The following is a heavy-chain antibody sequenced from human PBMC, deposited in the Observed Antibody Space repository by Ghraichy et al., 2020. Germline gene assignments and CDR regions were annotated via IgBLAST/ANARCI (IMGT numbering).Heavy chain of an antibody. D-gene: IGHD4-23*01. CDR3: ARGSRVVRFYYYDGMDV. J-gene: IGHJ6*02. V-gene: IGHV3-48*02. Sequence: GGSLRLSCEGSGFTFSSYSMNWVRQSPGKGLEWLSYIISSSRFKSYADSVKGRVTISRDNARNSLYLEMNSLRDEDTAVYYCARGSRVVRFYYYDGMDVWGQGTTVTVSS. CDR2: IISSSRFK. CDR1: GFTFSSYS.